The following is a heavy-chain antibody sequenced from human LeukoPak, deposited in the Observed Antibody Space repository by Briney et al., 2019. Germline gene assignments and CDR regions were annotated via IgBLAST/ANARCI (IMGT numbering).Heavy chain of an antibody. CDR1: GYTFTSYD. J-gene: IGHJ6*02. CDR2: MNPNSGNT. CDR3: ARAAGHQLVPLYYYYGMDV. V-gene: IGHV1-8*01. D-gene: IGHD6-13*01. Sequence: GASVKVSCKASGYTFTSYDINWVRQATGQGLEWMGWMNPNSGNTGYAQKFQGRVIMTRNTSISTAYMELSSLRSEDTAVYYCARAAGHQLVPLYYYYGMDVWGQGTTVTVSS.